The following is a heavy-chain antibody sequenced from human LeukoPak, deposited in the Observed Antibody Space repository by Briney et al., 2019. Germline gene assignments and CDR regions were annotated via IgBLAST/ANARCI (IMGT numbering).Heavy chain of an antibody. CDR2: IYPGDSDT. J-gene: IGHJ3*02. V-gene: IGHV5-51*01. CDR3: ARPANRGDAFDI. CDR1: GYSFTSYW. D-gene: IGHD2/OR15-2a*01. Sequence: GGSLKISCKGSGYSFTSYWIGWGRRMPGKGLEGMGIIYPGDSDTRYSPSFQGQVTISADKSITTAYLQWSSLRASDTAMYYCARPANRGDAFDIWGQGTMVTVSS.